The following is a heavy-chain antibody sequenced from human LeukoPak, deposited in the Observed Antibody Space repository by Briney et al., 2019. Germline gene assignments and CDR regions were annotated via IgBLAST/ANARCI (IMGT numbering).Heavy chain of an antibody. Sequence: SETLSLTCTVSGGSISSYYWSWIRQPAGKGPEWIGRIYTSGSTNYNPSLKSRVTMSVDTSKNQFSLKLSSVTAADTAVYYCARVIWGYCSSTSCYDVIADAFDIWGQGTMVTASS. CDR1: GGSISSYY. V-gene: IGHV4-4*07. CDR3: ARVIWGYCSSTSCYDVIADAFDI. D-gene: IGHD2-2*01. CDR2: IYTSGST. J-gene: IGHJ3*02.